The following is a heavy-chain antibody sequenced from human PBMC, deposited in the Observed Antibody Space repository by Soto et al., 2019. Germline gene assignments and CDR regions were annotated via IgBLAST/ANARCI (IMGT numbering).Heavy chain of an antibody. CDR2: ISWNSGSI. Sequence: GGSLRLSCAASGFTFDDYAMHWVRQAPGKGLEWVSGISWNSGSIGYADSVKGRFTISRDNAKNSLYLQMNSLRAEDTALYYCAKSYGSGSYRRGLHYYYMDVWGKGTTVTVSS. D-gene: IGHD3-10*01. V-gene: IGHV3-9*01. CDR1: GFTFDDYA. J-gene: IGHJ6*03. CDR3: AKSYGSGSYRRGLHYYYMDV.